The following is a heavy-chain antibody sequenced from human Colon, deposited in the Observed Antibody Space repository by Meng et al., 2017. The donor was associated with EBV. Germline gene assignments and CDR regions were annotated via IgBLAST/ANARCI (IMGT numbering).Heavy chain of an antibody. CDR1: GYTFTSYG. CDR2: ISAYNGNT. J-gene: IGHJ5*02. Sequence: QVQLVQSGAEVNKPGALVKVSCKASGYTFTSYGISWVRQAPGQGLEWMGWISAYNGNTNYAQKLQGRVTMTTDTSTSTAYMELRSLRSDDTAVYYCARNRPRGVATGANWFDPWGQGTLVTVSS. V-gene: IGHV1-18*01. CDR3: ARNRPRGVATGANWFDP. D-gene: IGHD5-12*01.